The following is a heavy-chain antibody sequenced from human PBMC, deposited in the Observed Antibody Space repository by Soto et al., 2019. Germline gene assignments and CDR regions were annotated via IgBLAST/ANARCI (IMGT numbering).Heavy chain of an antibody. Sequence: SETLSLTCTVSGGSISSYYWSWIRQPAGKGLEWIGRINTSGNTNCNPSLKSRVTMSVDTSKNQFSLKLSSVTAADTAVYYCASFYDSGSGAAFHIWGQGTMVTVSS. CDR1: GGSISSYY. V-gene: IGHV4-4*07. J-gene: IGHJ3*02. CDR2: INTSGNT. D-gene: IGHD3-10*01. CDR3: ASFYDSGSGAAFHI.